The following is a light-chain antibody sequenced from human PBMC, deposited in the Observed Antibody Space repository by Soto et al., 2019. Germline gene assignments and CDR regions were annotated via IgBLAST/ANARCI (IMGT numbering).Light chain of an antibody. CDR1: QSLRSN. CDR3: QQCSSWPRT. J-gene: IGKJ2*02. Sequence: EIVMTQSPPTLSVSPGEEATLACRASQSLRSNLAWYQQKPGQAPRLLIYAASNRATGIPARFSASGSGTDFTLTISSLEPEDFAVYYCQQCSSWPRTFGQGTKVDIK. CDR2: AAS. V-gene: IGKV3-11*01.